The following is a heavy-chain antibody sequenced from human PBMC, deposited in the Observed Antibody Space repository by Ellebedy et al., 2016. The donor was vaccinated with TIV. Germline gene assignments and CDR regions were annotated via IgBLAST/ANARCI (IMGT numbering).Heavy chain of an antibody. V-gene: IGHV3-9*01. CDR2: VCWNGLTV. Sequence: SLKISXAASGLTFDDYALHWVRQAPGKGLEWVSGVCWNGLTVDYADSVKGRFTISRDNGKNSLYLQMNSLRPEDTAYYYCARGGYYGPPFDFWGQGTLVTVSS. CDR1: GLTFDDYA. CDR3: ARGGYYGPPFDF. D-gene: IGHD3-22*01. J-gene: IGHJ4*02.